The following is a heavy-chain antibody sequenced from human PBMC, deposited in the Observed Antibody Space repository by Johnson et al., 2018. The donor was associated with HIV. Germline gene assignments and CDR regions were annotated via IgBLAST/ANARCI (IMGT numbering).Heavy chain of an antibody. CDR1: GFTFSSYA. D-gene: IGHD5-24*01. CDR3: ARRRRDGDAFDI. J-gene: IGHJ3*02. Sequence: QVQLVESGGGLVQPGRSLRLSCAASGFTFSSYAMHWVRQAPGKGLEWVAFISFDGTSKYYADSVKGRFTISRDNAKNSLYLQMNSLRAEDTAVYYCARRRRDGDAFDIWGQGTMVTVSS. CDR2: ISFDGTSK. V-gene: IGHV3-30*04.